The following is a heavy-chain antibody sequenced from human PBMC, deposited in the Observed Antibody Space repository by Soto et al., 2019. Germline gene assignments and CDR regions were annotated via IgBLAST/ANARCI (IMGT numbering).Heavy chain of an antibody. J-gene: IGHJ4*02. CDR2: INPNSGGT. V-gene: IGHV1-2*04. Sequence: ASVKVSCKASGYTFTGYYMHWVRQAPGQGLEWMGWINPNSGGTNYAQKFQGWVTMTRDTSISTAYMELSRLRSDDTAVYYCVRGGGYSYGYPLDYWGQGTLVTVSS. CDR1: GYTFTGYY. D-gene: IGHD5-18*01. CDR3: VRGGGYSYGYPLDY.